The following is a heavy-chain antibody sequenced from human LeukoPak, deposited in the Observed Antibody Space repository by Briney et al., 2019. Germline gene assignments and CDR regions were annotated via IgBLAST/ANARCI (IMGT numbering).Heavy chain of an antibody. CDR3: ARESYSGYDC. J-gene: IGHJ4*02. D-gene: IGHD5-12*01. CDR1: GGSISSYY. CDR2: IYYSGST. V-gene: IGHV4-59*01. Sequence: PSETLFLTCTVSGGSISSYYWSWIRQPPGKGLEWIGYIYYSGSTNYNPFLKSRVTLSVDTSKNQFSLKLSSVTAADTAVYYCARESYSGYDCWGQGTLVTVSS.